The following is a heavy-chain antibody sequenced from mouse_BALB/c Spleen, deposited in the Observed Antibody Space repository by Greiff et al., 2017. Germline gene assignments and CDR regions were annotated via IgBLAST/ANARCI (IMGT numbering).Heavy chain of an antibody. CDR2: ISYSGST. V-gene: IGHV3-8*02. Sequence: EVKLVESGPSLVKPSQTLSLTCSVTGDSITSGYWNWIRKFPGNKLEYMGYISYSGSTYYNPSLKSRISITRDTSKNQYYLQLNSVTTEDTATYYCASYYGNQAWFAYWGQGTLVTVSA. J-gene: IGHJ3*01. CDR1: GDSITSGY. D-gene: IGHD2-10*01. CDR3: ASYYGNQAWFAY.